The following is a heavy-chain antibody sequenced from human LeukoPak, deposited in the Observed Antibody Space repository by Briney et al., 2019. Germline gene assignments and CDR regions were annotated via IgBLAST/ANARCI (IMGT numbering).Heavy chain of an antibody. CDR3: ARGGYYGSGNDFRFDP. V-gene: IGHV4-34*01. J-gene: IGHJ5*02. CDR2: INHSGST. CDR1: GGSFSGYY. Sequence: SETLSLTCAVYGGSFSGYYWSWIRQPPGKGLEWIGEINHSGSTNYNPSLKSRLTISVDTSKNQFSLKLSSVTAADTAVYYCARGGYYGSGNDFRFDPWGQGTLVTVSS. D-gene: IGHD3-10*01.